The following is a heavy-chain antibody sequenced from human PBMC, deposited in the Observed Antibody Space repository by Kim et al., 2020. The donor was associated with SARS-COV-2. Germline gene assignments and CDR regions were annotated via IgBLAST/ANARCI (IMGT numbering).Heavy chain of an antibody. Sequence: LSLTCAASGFTFSSYSMNWVRQAPGKGLEWVSSISSSSSYIYYADSVKGRFTISRDNAKNSLYLQMNSLRAEDTAVYYCAREPVVPAAIRYYYGMDVWGQGTTVTVSS. CDR3: AREPVVPAAIRYYYGMDV. D-gene: IGHD2-2*02. CDR2: ISSSSSYI. J-gene: IGHJ6*02. V-gene: IGHV3-21*01. CDR1: GFTFSSYS.